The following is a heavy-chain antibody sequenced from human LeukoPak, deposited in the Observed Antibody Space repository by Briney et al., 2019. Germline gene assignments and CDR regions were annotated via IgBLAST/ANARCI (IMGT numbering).Heavy chain of an antibody. CDR2: ISGSGGST. CDR3: AKVGRDPSSTAMVPWADNYFDY. J-gene: IGHJ4*02. Sequence: PGGSLRLSCAASGFTFSSYAMSWVRQAPGKGLEWVSAISGSGGSTYYADSVKGRFTISRDNSKNTLYLQMNSLRAEDTAVYYCAKVGRDPSSTAMVPWADNYFDYWGQGTLVTVSS. D-gene: IGHD5-18*01. CDR1: GFTFSSYA. V-gene: IGHV3-23*01.